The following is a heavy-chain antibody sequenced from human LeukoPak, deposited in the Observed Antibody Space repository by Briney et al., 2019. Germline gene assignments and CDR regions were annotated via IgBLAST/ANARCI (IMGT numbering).Heavy chain of an antibody. D-gene: IGHD2-2*01. CDR2: IYHSGST. J-gene: IGHJ4*02. CDR1: GYSISSGYY. CDR3: ARRGYCSSTSCYQKSYFDY. Sequence: SETLSLTCSVSGYSISSGYYWGWIRQPPGKGLEWIGSIYHSGSTNYNPSLKSRVTISVDTSKNQFSLKLSSVTAADTAVYYCARRGYCSSTSCYQKSYFDYWGQGTLVTVSS. V-gene: IGHV4-38-2*02.